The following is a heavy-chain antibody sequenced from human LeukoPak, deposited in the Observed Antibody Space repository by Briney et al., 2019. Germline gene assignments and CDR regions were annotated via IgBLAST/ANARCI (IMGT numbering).Heavy chain of an antibody. D-gene: IGHD1-26*01. Sequence: NSGGSLRLSCAASGFTFSSYWMSWIRQPPGKGLEWIGEINHSGSTNQNPSLKSRVSISVDTSKNQFSLKLSSVTAADTAVYYCARHSGGTYYVSLDPWGQGTLVTVSS. J-gene: IGHJ5*02. CDR3: ARHSGGTYYVSLDP. V-gene: IGHV4-34*01. CDR1: GFTFSSYW. CDR2: INHSGST.